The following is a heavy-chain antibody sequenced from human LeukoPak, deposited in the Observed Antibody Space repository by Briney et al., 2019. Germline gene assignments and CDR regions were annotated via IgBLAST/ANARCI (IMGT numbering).Heavy chain of an antibody. CDR1: GGTFSSYA. D-gene: IGHD6-19*01. CDR3: ARDGRRAVAGNGRFDI. Sequence: SVKVSCKASGGTFSSYAISWVRQAPGQGLEWMGGIIPIFGTANYAQKFQGRVTITADESTSTAYMELSSLRSEDTAVYYCARDGRRAVAGNGRFDIWGQGTMVTVSS. V-gene: IGHV1-69*13. CDR2: IIPIFGTA. J-gene: IGHJ3*02.